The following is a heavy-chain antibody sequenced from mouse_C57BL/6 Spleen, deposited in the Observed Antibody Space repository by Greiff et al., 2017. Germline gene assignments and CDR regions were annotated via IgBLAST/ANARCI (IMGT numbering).Heavy chain of an antibody. Sequence: QVQLQQPGAELVRPGSSVKLSCKASGYTFTSYWMHWVKQRPIQGLEWIGNIDPSDSATNYNQKFKDKATLTVDKSSSTAYRQLSSLTSEDSAVYYCARSGTDYFDYWGQGTTLTVSS. CDR3: ARSGTDYFDY. V-gene: IGHV1-52*01. CDR1: GYTFTSYW. CDR2: IDPSDSAT. D-gene: IGHD4-1*01. J-gene: IGHJ2*01.